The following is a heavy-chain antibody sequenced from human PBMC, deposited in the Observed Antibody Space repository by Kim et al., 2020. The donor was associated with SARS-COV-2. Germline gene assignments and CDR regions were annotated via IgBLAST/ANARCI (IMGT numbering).Heavy chain of an antibody. D-gene: IGHD2-15*01. Sequence: ARFTHSRDNSKNTLYLQMSSLRTEDTAVYYCVKGWAYCSGDSCYSGYFDYWGQGTLVTVSS. CDR3: VKGWAYCSGDSCYSGYFDY. J-gene: IGHJ4*02. V-gene: IGHV3-64D*06.